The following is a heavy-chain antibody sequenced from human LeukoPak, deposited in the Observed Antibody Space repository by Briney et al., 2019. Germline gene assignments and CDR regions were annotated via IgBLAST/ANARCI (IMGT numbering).Heavy chain of an antibody. V-gene: IGHV1-46*01. Sequence: GASVKVSCKASGYTFTRYYMHWVRQAPGQGLEWMGIINPSGGSTSYAQKFQGRVTMTRDTSTSTVYMELSSLRSEDTAVYYCARGSSGLQYYYYYGMDVWGQGTTVTVSS. CDR3: ARGSSGLQYYYYYGMDV. J-gene: IGHJ6*02. CDR2: INPSGGST. CDR1: GYTFTRYY. D-gene: IGHD5-18*01.